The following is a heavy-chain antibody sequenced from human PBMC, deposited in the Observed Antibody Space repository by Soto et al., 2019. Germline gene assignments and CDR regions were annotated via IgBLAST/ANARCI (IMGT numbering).Heavy chain of an antibody. V-gene: IGHV1-69*13. Sequence: SVKVSCKASGGTFSSYAISWVRQAPGQGLEWMGGIIPIFGTANYAQKFQGRVTITADESTSTAYMELSSLRSEDTAVYYCARLYYYDSSGYYYVDPGHDAFDIWGQGTMVTVSS. D-gene: IGHD3-22*01. CDR3: ARLYYYDSSGYYYVDPGHDAFDI. CDR2: IIPIFGTA. CDR1: GGTFSSYA. J-gene: IGHJ3*02.